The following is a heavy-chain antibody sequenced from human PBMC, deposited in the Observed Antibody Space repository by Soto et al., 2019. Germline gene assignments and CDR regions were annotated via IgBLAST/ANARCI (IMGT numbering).Heavy chain of an antibody. D-gene: IGHD1-26*01. CDR3: ARELVGATGHYGDC. Sequence: SVKFSCKASGGTFSSYAISWVRQAPGQGLEWMGGIIPIFGTANYAQKFQGRGTITADKSTSTAYMELSSLRAEDTAVYYSARELVGATGHYGDCWGQRTLGTVSP. J-gene: IGHJ4*02. V-gene: IGHV1-69*06. CDR1: GGTFSSYA. CDR2: IIPIFGTA.